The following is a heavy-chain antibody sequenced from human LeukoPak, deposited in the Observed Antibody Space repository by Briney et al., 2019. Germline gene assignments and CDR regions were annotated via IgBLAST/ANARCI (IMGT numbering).Heavy chain of an antibody. V-gene: IGHV1-46*01. CDR2: INPSGGST. D-gene: IGHD1-26*01. CDR3: ARDRVGATLCDY. Sequence: GASVTVSFKSSGYTFTSYYMHWVRQAPGQGLEWMGIINPSGGSTSYAQKFQGRVTMTRDTSTSTVYMELSSLRSEDTAVYYCARDRVGATLCDYWGQGTLVTVSS. J-gene: IGHJ4*02. CDR1: GYTFTSYY.